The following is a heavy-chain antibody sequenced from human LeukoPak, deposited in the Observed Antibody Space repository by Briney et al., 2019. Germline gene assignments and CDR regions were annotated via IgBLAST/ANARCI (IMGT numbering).Heavy chain of an antibody. CDR3: ARDSRIPGQWRVDDAFDI. J-gene: IGHJ3*02. CDR1: GFTFSSYW. V-gene: IGHV3-7*01. D-gene: IGHD6-19*01. Sequence: GGSLRLSCAASGFTFSSYWMSWVRQAPGKGLEWVANIKQDGSEKYYVDSVKGRFTISRDNAKNSLYLQMNSLRAEDTAVYYCARDSRIPGQWRVDDAFDIWGQGTMVTVSS. CDR2: IKQDGSEK.